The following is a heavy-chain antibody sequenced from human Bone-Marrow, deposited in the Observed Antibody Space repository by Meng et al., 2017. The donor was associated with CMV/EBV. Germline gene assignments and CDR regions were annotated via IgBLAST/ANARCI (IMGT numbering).Heavy chain of an antibody. Sequence: GESLKISCAASGFTFSDYYMSWIRQAPGKGLEWVSYISSSGSTIYYADSVKGRFTISRDNAKNSLYLQMNSLRAEDTAVYYCARAVAGTNYYYYGMDVWGQGTTVTVSS. V-gene: IGHV3-11*01. D-gene: IGHD1-1*01. CDR1: GFTFSDYY. CDR2: ISSSGSTI. J-gene: IGHJ6*02. CDR3: ARAVAGTNYYYYGMDV.